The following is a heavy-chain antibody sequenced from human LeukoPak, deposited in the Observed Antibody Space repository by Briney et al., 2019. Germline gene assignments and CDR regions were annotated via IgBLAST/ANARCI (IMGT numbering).Heavy chain of an antibody. Sequence: PSETLSLTCTVSGGSINSGSYYWSWIRQPAGKGLEWIGRIYTSGSTKYNPSLKSRVTISVDTSKNQFSLKLSSVAAADTAVYYCARGLGYYDSSVEIWFDPWGQGTLVTVSS. CDR1: GGSINSGSYY. CDR2: IYTSGST. J-gene: IGHJ5*02. V-gene: IGHV4-61*02. CDR3: ARGLGYYDSSVEIWFDP. D-gene: IGHD3-22*01.